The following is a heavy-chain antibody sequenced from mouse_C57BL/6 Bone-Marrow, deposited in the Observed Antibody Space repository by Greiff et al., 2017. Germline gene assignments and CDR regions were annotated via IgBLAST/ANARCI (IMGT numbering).Heavy chain of an antibody. D-gene: IGHD2-3*01. J-gene: IGHJ1*03. CDR2: LSDGGSYT. Sequence: EVQVVESGGGLVKPGGSLKLSCAASGFTFSSYAMSWVRQTPEKRLEWVATLSDGGSYTYYPDNVKGRCTISRDNDKNNLYLQMSHLKSEDTAMYYCARVYLGSFDVWGTGTTVTVSS. CDR3: ARVYLGSFDV. CDR1: GFTFSSYA. V-gene: IGHV5-4*01.